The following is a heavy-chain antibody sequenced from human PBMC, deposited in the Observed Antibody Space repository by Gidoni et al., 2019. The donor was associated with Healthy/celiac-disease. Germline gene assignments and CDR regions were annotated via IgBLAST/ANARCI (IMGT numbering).Heavy chain of an antibody. CDR1: GNTFPSYD. Sequence: QVQPVQSGEAVKKTGAPVKISCKASGNTFPSYDINWVRQAIGHGLEWMGWVTPNSGNTGYAQKFQGRVTMTRNTSISTAYMELSSLRSEDTAVYYCASGVVSSSSWFDYWVQGTLVTFSS. V-gene: IGHV1-8*01. CDR2: VTPNSGNT. D-gene: IGHD6-6*01. CDR3: ASGVVSSSSWFDY. J-gene: IGHJ4*02.